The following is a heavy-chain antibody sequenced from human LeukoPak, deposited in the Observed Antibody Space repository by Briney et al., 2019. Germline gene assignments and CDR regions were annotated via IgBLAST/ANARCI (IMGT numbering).Heavy chain of an antibody. CDR3: AGSDYGATMVSFDY. J-gene: IGHJ4*02. CDR1: GGSISSYY. Sequence: SDTLSLTCSLSGGSISSYYWNWIRQPPGKGLEWIGYIYYSGSTNYNPSLKSRVTISVDTSNYQFSLKLSSVTAADTAVYYCAGSDYGATMVSFDYWGQGTLVTVSS. V-gene: IGHV4-59*07. D-gene: IGHD4-17*01. CDR2: IYYSGST.